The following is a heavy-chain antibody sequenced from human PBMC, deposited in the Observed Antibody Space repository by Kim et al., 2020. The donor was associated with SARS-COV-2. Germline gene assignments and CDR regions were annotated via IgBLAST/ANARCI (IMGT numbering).Heavy chain of an antibody. D-gene: IGHD3-10*01. Sequence: NYAQKFQERVTVTRDLSTSTAYMELSSLRSEDTAVYYCAADLRGVIPFDYWGQGTLVTVSS. J-gene: IGHJ4*02. V-gene: IGHV1-58*01. CDR3: AADLRGVIPFDY.